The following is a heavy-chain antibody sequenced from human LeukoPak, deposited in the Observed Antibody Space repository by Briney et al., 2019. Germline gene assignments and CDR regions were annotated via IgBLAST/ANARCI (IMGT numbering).Heavy chain of an antibody. D-gene: IGHD1-26*01. Sequence: SETLSLTCTVSGNSISNYYWSWIRQPPGKGLEWIGYLYFSGSTNYNPSLKSRVTISVDTSKNQFSLKLSSVTAADTAVYYCARAPRYSGSYYAPKFYFDYWGQGTLVTVSS. CDR2: LYFSGST. J-gene: IGHJ4*02. CDR1: GNSISNYY. CDR3: ARAPRYSGSYYAPKFYFDY. V-gene: IGHV4-59*01.